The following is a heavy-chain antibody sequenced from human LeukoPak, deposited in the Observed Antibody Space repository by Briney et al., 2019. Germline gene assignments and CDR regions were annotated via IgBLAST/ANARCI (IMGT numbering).Heavy chain of an antibody. CDR2: IYYSGST. CDR3: ARDRRSSWYEV. V-gene: IGHV4-39*07. Sequence: GSLRLSCAASGFTFSSYSMNRVRQPPGKGLEWIGSIYYSGSTYYNPSLKSRVTISVDTSKNQFSLKLSSVTAADTAVYYCARDRRSSWYEVWGQGTLVTVSS. J-gene: IGHJ4*02. D-gene: IGHD6-13*01. CDR1: GFTFSSYS.